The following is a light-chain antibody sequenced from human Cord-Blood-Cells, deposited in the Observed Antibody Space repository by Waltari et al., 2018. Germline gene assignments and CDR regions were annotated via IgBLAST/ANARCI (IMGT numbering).Light chain of an antibody. J-gene: IGLJ1*01. V-gene: IGLV2-11*01. Sequence: QSALTQPRSVSGSPGQSVTISCTGTSSDVGGYNYVSWYQQNPGKAPKLMIYDVSKRPAEVPDLFSGSKSGNTASLTSSGLQAEDEADYYCCSYAGIYTYVFGTGTKVTVL. CDR3: CSYAGIYTYV. CDR2: DVS. CDR1: SSDVGGYNY.